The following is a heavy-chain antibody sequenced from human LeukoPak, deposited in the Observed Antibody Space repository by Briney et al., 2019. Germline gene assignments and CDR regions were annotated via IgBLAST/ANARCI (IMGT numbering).Heavy chain of an antibody. CDR3: ARDSSSYYFDY. CDR2: IYTGGTT. J-gene: IGHJ4*02. D-gene: IGHD6-6*01. CDR1: GFTFSSYA. V-gene: IGHV3-66*01. Sequence: GGSLRLSCAASGFTFSSYAMSWVRQAPGRGLEWVSIIYTGGTTHYADSLNDRFTISRDDSINTLYLQMNSLRAEDTAVYYCARDSSSYYFDYWGQGTLVTVSS.